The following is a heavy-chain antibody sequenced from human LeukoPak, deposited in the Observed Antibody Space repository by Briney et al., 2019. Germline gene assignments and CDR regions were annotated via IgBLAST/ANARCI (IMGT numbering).Heavy chain of an antibody. CDR2: IRSKAYGGTT. CDR1: GFTFGGYA. Sequence: GGSLRLSCTASGFTFGGYAMRWVREAPGKGLEWEGFIRSKAYGGTTEYAASVKGRFTISRDNSKSIAYLQMNSLKTEDTAVYYCTRDPYYFDYWGQGTLVTVSS. V-gene: IGHV3-49*04. CDR3: TRDPYYFDY. J-gene: IGHJ4*02.